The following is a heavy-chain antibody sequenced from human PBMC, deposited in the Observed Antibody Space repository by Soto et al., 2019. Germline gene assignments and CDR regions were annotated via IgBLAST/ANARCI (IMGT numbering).Heavy chain of an antibody. CDR3: APSGFDY. Sequence: TFSSYALTWVRQAPGKGLEWVSIISGSGDITNYADSVKGRFTISRDNSKNTVYLQMNSLRAEDTAVYYCAPSGFDYWGQGTLVTVSS. J-gene: IGHJ4*02. CDR2: ISGSGDIT. CDR1: TFSSYA. V-gene: IGHV3-23*01. D-gene: IGHD1-26*01.